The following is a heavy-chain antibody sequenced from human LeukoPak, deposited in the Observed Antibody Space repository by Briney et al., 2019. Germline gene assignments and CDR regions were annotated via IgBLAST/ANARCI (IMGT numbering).Heavy chain of an antibody. J-gene: IGHJ4*02. V-gene: IGHV5-51*01. CDR2: IYPGDSDT. D-gene: IGHD3-3*01. CDR1: GYSFIKYW. CDR3: ARQAPWYDFWSGCYSSSFDY. Sequence: GESLKISCKGSGYSFIKYWIGWVRQMPGKGLEWMGIIYPGDSDTRYSPSFQGQVTISADKSISTAYLQWSSLKASDTAMYYCARQAPWYDFWSGCYSSSFDYWGQGTLVTVSS.